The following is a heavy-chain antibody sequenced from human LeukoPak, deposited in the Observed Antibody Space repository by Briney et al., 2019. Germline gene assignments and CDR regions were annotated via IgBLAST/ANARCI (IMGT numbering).Heavy chain of an antibody. CDR2: IYHSGST. D-gene: IGHD3-16*02. J-gene: IGHJ4*02. CDR1: GYSISSGYY. V-gene: IGHV4-38-2*01. CDR3: ARRNVLMITFGGVIFQHFDY. Sequence: SETLSLTCAVSGYSISSGYYWGWIRQPPGKGLEWIRSIYHSGSTYYNPSLKSRVTISVDTSKNQFSLKLSSVTAADTAVYYCARRNVLMITFGGVIFQHFDYWGQGTLVTVSS.